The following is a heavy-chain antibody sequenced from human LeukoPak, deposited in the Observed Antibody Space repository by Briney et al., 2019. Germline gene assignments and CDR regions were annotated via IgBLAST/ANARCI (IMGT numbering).Heavy chain of an antibody. Sequence: GGPLTLSCAASCFTFDDHNMHELRQPPGKGPEWLSSISSDSNYTYSADSVKGRFTISRDNAKNSLYLQMPSLTAEDTAVYYCARACWGSDRPDYWGQGTLVTVSS. V-gene: IGHV3-21*01. CDR1: CFTFDDHN. J-gene: IGHJ4*02. D-gene: IGHD3-16*02. CDR2: ISSDSNYT. CDR3: ARACWGSDRPDY.